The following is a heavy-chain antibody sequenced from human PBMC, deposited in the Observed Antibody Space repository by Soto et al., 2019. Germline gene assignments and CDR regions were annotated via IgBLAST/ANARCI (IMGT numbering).Heavy chain of an antibody. CDR1: GFTFSSYW. Sequence: GGSLRLSCAASGFTFSSYWMSWVRQAPGKGLAWVANIKQDGSEKYYVDSVKGRFTISRDNAKNSLYLQMNSLRAEDTAVYYCARDSRYSSSPQYYYYYGMDVWGQGTTVTVSS. V-gene: IGHV3-7*01. CDR3: ARDSRYSSSPQYYYYYGMDV. J-gene: IGHJ6*02. CDR2: IKQDGSEK. D-gene: IGHD6-6*01.